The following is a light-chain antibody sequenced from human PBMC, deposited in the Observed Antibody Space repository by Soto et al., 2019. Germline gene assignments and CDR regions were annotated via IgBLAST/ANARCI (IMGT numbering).Light chain of an antibody. CDR3: ATWDDRLTGLV. Sequence: QSVLTQPPSASATPGQRVTTSGSGRSSNIGSNAVNWYQHLPGTAPKLLIYSDNQRPSGVPDRFSGSKSGTSASLAISGLQSEDEADYYCATWDDRLTGLVFGGGTKLTVL. CDR1: SSNIGSNA. V-gene: IGLV1-44*01. J-gene: IGLJ3*02. CDR2: SDN.